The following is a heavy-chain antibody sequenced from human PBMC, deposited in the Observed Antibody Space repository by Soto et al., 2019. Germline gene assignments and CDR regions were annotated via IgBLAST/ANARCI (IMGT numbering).Heavy chain of an antibody. Sequence: QVQLVQSGAEVVKPGASVKVSCKASGYSFTDYFIHWVRQAPGQGLEWIGWINPNSGGTKYAQKFQGCVTMTRDTXXSTVYMEVNRPGSDSPAVYYCARAPSTGGDWYLALWGRGTLVTVSS. CDR2: INPNSGGT. CDR1: GYSFTDYF. V-gene: IGHV1-2*04. CDR3: ARAPSTGGDWYLAL. D-gene: IGHD3-16*01. J-gene: IGHJ2*01.